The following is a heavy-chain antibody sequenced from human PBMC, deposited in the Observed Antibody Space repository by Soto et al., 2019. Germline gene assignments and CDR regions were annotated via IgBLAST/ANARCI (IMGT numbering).Heavy chain of an antibody. D-gene: IGHD6-13*01. Sequence: GASVKVSCKASGFTFTSSAMQWVRQARGQRLEWIGWIVVGSGNTNYAQKFQERVTITRDMSTSTAYMELSSLRAEDTAVYYCAKEVTFGSSWYPPYYYYGMDVWGQGTTVTVSS. CDR2: IVVGSGNT. CDR3: AKEVTFGSSWYPPYYYYGMDV. V-gene: IGHV1-58*02. J-gene: IGHJ6*02. CDR1: GFTFTSSA.